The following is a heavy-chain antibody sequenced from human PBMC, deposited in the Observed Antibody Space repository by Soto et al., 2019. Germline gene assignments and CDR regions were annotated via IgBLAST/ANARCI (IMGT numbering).Heavy chain of an antibody. D-gene: IGHD6-6*01. V-gene: IGHV3-33*01. CDR1: GFTFSSYG. CDR3: ARTVSSSSTYYYYMDV. Sequence: GGSLRLSCAASGFTFSSYGMHWVRQAPGKGLEWVAAIWDDGSNKYYADSVKGRFTISRDNSKNTLYLQMNSLRAEDTAVYYCARTVSSSSTYYYYMDVWGKGTTVTVSS. CDR2: IWDDGSNK. J-gene: IGHJ6*03.